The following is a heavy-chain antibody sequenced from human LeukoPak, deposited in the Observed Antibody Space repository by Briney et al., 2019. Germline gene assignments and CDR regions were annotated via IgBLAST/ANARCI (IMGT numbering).Heavy chain of an antibody. V-gene: IGHV4-59*01. CDR1: GGSISSYY. J-gene: IGHJ4*02. Sequence: SETLSLTCTVSGGSISSYYWSWIRQPPGKGLEWIGYIYYSGSTNYNPSLKSRVTISVDTSKNQFSLKLSSVTAADTAVYYCARVGATIDYWGQGTLVTVSS. D-gene: IGHD1-26*01. CDR3: ARVGATIDY. CDR2: IYYSGST.